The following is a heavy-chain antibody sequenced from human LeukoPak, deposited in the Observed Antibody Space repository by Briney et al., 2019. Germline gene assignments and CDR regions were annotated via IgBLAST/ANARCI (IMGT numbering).Heavy chain of an antibody. CDR2: ISSSGSTI. D-gene: IGHD3-16*01. CDR3: ARDVPSFRLRLGELFAFDI. V-gene: IGHV3-48*03. Sequence: PGGSLRLSCAASGFTFSSYEMNWVRQAPGKGLEWVSYISSSGSTIYYADSVKGRLTISRDNAKNSLYLQMNSLRAEDTAVYYCARDVPSFRLRLGELFAFDIWGQGTMVTVSS. J-gene: IGHJ3*02. CDR1: GFTFSSYE.